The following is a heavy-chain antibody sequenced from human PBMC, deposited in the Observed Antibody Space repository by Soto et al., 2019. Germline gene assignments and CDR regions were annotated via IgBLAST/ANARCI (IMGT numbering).Heavy chain of an antibody. CDR3: ASFYIAVAGHDAFDI. V-gene: IGHV3-11*01. J-gene: IGHJ3*02. D-gene: IGHD6-19*01. Sequence: GGSLRLSCAASGFTFSDYYMSWIRQAPGKGLEWVSYISSSGSTIYYADSVKGRFTISRDNAKNSLYLQMNSLRAEDTAVYYCASFYIAVAGHDAFDIWGQGTMVTVSS. CDR1: GFTFSDYY. CDR2: ISSSGSTI.